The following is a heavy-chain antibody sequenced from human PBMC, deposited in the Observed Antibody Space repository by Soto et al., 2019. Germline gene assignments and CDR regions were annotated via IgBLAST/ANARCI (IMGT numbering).Heavy chain of an antibody. CDR3: ARLRIATNNYKWFDP. Sequence: SETLSVTSRLPGSALDSANHYWSWSREVPGQGLEWIGHMYVTGAGDYNPSLRDRITISQETSEMQFSLNLRLVTAADTAVYYCARLRIATNNYKWFDPLGQGTLVTVPS. J-gene: IGHJ5*02. V-gene: IGHV4-31*03. CDR1: GSALDSANHY. D-gene: IGHD1-20*01. CDR2: MYVTGAG.